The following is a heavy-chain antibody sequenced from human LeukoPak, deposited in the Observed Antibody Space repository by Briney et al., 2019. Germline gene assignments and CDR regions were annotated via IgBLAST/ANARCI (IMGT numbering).Heavy chain of an antibody. V-gene: IGHV1-18*01. Sequence: ASVKVSRKASGYTFTSYGISWVRQAPGQGLEWMGWISAYNGNTNYAQKLQGRVTMTTDTSTSTAYMELRSLRSDDTAVYYCARVGFLEWLTAFDYWGQGTLVTVSS. D-gene: IGHD3-3*01. J-gene: IGHJ4*02. CDR3: ARVGFLEWLTAFDY. CDR2: ISAYNGNT. CDR1: GYTFTSYG.